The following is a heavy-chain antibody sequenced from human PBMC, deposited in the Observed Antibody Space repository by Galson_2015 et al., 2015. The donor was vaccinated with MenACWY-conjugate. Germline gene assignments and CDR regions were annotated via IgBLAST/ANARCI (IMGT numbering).Heavy chain of an antibody. CDR1: GDSVSSTST. CDR2: TYYRSKWFN. CDR3: ARGDNDYTPRFDY. J-gene: IGHJ4*02. V-gene: IGHV6-1*01. D-gene: IGHD4-11*01. Sequence: CAISGDSVSSTSTWNWLRQSPSSGLEWLGRTYYRSKWFNDYAVSVKSRIIINPDTSKNQFSLQLNSVTPEDTAVYYCARGDNDYTPRFDYWGQGTLVTVSS.